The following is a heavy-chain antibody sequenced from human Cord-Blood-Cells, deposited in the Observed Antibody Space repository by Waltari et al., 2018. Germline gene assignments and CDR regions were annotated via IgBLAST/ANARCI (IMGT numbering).Heavy chain of an antibody. CDR1: GFTFSSYA. V-gene: IGHV3-30*04. Sequence: QVQLVESGGGVVQPGRSLRLSCAASGFTFSSYAMHWVRQAPGKGLEWVAVISNDGSNKYYADSVKGRFTISRDNSKNTLYLQMNSLRAEDTAVYYCARELGSSSSAFDIWGQGTMVTVSS. CDR2: ISNDGSNK. CDR3: ARELGSSSSAFDI. D-gene: IGHD6-6*01. J-gene: IGHJ3*02.